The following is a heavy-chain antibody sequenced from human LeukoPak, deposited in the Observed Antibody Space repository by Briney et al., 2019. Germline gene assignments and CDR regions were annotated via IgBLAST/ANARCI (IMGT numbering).Heavy chain of an antibody. V-gene: IGHV3-33*01. Sequence: SGGSLRLSCAASGFTFSSFGKHWVRQAPGKGLEWVGVIWYDASNKYYADSVKGRFTISRDNSKNTLYLQMNTLRDDDTAVYYCVRGVGVSRFNYLDSWGQGTLVIVSS. CDR2: IWYDASNK. CDR1: GFTFSSFG. D-gene: IGHD6-13*01. CDR3: VRGVGVSRFNYLDS. J-gene: IGHJ4*02.